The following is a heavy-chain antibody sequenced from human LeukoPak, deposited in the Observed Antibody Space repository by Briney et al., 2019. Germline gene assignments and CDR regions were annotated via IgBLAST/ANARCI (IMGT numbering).Heavy chain of an antibody. CDR1: VGSISSSSDY. V-gene: IGHV4-39*01. J-gene: IGHJ4*02. CDR3: ARHRSGWYSDFDF. Sequence: PSETLSLTCTVSVGSISSSSDYRGWIRQPPGKGLEWIGSIYYSGSTHYNSSLQSRVTISVDTSKNQFSLKLSSVTAADTAMCYCARHRSGWYSDFDFWGQGTLVTVSS. CDR2: IYYSGST. D-gene: IGHD6-19*01.